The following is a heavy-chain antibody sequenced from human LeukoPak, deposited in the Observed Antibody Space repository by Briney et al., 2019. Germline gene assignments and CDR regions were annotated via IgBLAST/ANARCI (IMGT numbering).Heavy chain of an antibody. V-gene: IGHV1-18*01. D-gene: IGHD4-17*01. Sequence: ASVKVSCKASGYTFTSYGISWVRQAPGQGLEWMGWISAYNGNTNYAQKLQGRVTITTDTSTSTAYMDLRGLRSDDTAVYYCARGYDYGDYVGDFDYWGQGTLVTVSS. CDR1: GYTFTSYG. CDR3: ARGYDYGDYVGDFDY. CDR2: ISAYNGNT. J-gene: IGHJ4*02.